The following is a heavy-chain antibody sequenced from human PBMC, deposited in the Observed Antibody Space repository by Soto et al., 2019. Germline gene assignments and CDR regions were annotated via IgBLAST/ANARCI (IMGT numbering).Heavy chain of an antibody. J-gene: IGHJ3*02. CDR1: GGSISSYY. CDR2: IYYSGST. CDR3: ARQVTSGNAFDI. Sequence: SETLSLTCTVSGGSISSYYWSWIRQPPGKELEWIGYIYYSGSTNYNTSLKSRVTISVDTSKNQFSLKLSSVTAADTAVYYCARQVTSGNAFDIWGQGTMVTVSS. V-gene: IGHV4-59*08. D-gene: IGHD2-21*02.